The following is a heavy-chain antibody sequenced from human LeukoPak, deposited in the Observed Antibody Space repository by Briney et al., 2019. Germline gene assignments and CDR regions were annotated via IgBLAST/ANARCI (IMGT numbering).Heavy chain of an antibody. V-gene: IGHV3-30*04. J-gene: IGHJ4*02. Sequence: PGGSLRLSCAASGFTFSSYAMHWVRQAPGKGLEWVAVISYDGRNKYYADSVKGRFTISRDNSKNTLYLQMNSLRAEDTAVYYCARDPIAAVRFDYWGQGTLVTVSS. CDR3: ARDPIAAVRFDY. D-gene: IGHD6-13*01. CDR2: ISYDGRNK. CDR1: GFTFSSYA.